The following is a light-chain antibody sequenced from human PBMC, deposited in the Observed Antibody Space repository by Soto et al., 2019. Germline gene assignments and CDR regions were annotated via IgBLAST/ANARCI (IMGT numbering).Light chain of an antibody. V-gene: IGKV3-20*01. J-gene: IGKJ2*01. CDR3: QHYGSSPPMYT. CDR1: QSVSTTY. CDR2: GTS. Sequence: EIVLTQSPGTLSLSPGERATLSCRASQSVSTTYLGWYQQKPGQAPRLLVYGTSRRATGIPDRFSGSGSGTEFTLTISSLEPEDFAVYYCQHYGSSPPMYTFGQGTKLEIK.